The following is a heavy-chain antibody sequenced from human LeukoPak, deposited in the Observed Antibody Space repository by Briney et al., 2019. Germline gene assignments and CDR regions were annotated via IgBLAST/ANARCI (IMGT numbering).Heavy chain of an antibody. CDR2: ISSSSSYI. V-gene: IGHV3-21*01. CDR1: GFTFSGYS. D-gene: IGHD1-26*01. CDR3: ARALRGGATAH. J-gene: IGHJ4*02. Sequence: PGGSLRLSCAASGFTFSGYSMNWVRQAPGKGLEWVSSISSSSSYIYYADSVKGRFTISRDNAKNSLYLQMNSLRAEDTAVYYCARALRGGATAHWGQGTLVTVSS.